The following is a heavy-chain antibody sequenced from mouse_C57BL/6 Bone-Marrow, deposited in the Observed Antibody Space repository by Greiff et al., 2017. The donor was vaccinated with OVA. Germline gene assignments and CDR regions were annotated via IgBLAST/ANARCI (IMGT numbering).Heavy chain of an antibody. CDR2: IYPRSGNT. CDR3: ARGDYGSSYWYFDV. J-gene: IGHJ1*03. Sequence: VQLQQSGAELARPGASVKLSCKASGYTFTSYGISWVKQRTGQGLEWIGEIYPRSGNTYYNEKFKGKATLTADKSSSTAYMELRSLTSEDPAGYFCARGDYGSSYWYFDVWGTGTTVTVSS. V-gene: IGHV1-81*01. CDR1: GYTFTSYG. D-gene: IGHD1-1*01.